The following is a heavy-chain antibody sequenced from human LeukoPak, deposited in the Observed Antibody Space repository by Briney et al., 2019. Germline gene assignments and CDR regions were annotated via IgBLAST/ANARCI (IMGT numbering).Heavy chain of an antibody. D-gene: IGHD6-13*01. V-gene: IGHV3-48*04. J-gene: IGHJ4*02. CDR1: GFTFSSYG. CDR3: ARVSRAAGTTLDY. Sequence: GGSLRLSCAASGFTFSSYGMHWVRQAPGKGLEWVSYISSSSSTIYYADSVKGRFTISRDNAKNSLYLQMNSLRAEDTAVYYCARVSRAAGTTLDYWGQGTLVTVSS. CDR2: ISSSSSTI.